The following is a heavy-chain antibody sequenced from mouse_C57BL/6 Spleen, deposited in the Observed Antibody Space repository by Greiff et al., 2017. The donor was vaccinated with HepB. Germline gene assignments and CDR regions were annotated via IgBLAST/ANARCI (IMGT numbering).Heavy chain of an antibody. CDR1: GYTFTDYY. CDR3: ARTDLGYGSGFDY. V-gene: IGHV1-26*01. D-gene: IGHD1-1*01. Sequence: EVQLQQSGPELVKPGASVKISCKASGYTFTDYYMNWVKQSHGKSLEWIGDINPNNGGTSYNQKFKGKATLTVDKSSSTAYMELRSLTSEDSAVYYCARTDLGYGSGFDYWGQGTTLTVSS. CDR2: INPNNGGT. J-gene: IGHJ2*01.